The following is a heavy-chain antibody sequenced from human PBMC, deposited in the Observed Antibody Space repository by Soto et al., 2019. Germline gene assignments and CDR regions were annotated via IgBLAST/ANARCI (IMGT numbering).Heavy chain of an antibody. Sequence: PGGSLRLSCAASGFTFSSYAMSWVRQAPGKGLEWVSAISGSVGITYYADSVKGRFTISRDNSKNTLYLQMNSLRAEDTAVYYCAKDRMTMIVVAPFWGQGNLVNVSA. CDR1: GFTFSSYA. V-gene: IGHV3-23*01. CDR2: ISGSVGIT. J-gene: IGHJ4*02. CDR3: AKDRMTMIVVAPF. D-gene: IGHD3-22*01.